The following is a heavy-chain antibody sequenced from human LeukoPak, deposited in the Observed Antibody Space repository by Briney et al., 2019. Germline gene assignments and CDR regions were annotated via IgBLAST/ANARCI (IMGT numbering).Heavy chain of an antibody. D-gene: IGHD5-24*01. CDR2: ITGSGDGI. CDR1: GFPFSSYT. CDR3: ARAEIRHAFDI. V-gene: IGHV3-23*01. J-gene: IGHJ3*02. Sequence: GGSLRLSCAASGFPFSSYTMTWVRQAPGRGLEYVSAITGSGDGITYADFAKGRFTISRGNARDTLFLHMYSLRAEDAGVYYCARAEIRHAFDIWGQGTMVTVSS.